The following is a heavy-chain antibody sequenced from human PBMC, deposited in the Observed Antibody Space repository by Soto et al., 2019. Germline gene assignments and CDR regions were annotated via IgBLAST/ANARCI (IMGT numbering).Heavy chain of an antibody. J-gene: IGHJ3*02. CDR3: AGPLGSFAALSGDGFDI. D-gene: IGHD6-25*01. Sequence: EVQLLESGGGSVQPGGSLRLSCAVSGFSFSDYPMSWVRQAPGKGPEWVSGISSSGGITKYAASVEGRFTISRDNSKNTLYLQMHSLRAEDAAIYFCAGPLGSFAALSGDGFDIWGQGTMVTVSP. CDR1: GFSFSDYP. CDR2: ISSSGGIT. V-gene: IGHV3-23*01.